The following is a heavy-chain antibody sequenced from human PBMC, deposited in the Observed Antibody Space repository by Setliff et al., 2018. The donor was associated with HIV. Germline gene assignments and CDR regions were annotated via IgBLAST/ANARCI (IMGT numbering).Heavy chain of an antibody. V-gene: IGHV4-34*01. D-gene: IGHD1-7*01. CDR3: ARVRLELRQYWFDS. CDR2: INHSGST. J-gene: IGHJ5*01. Sequence: SETLSLTCAVYGGSFSGYWSWIRQSPGRGLEWLGEINHSGSTNYNPSLKRRVTISVDTSKNQFSLKLNSVTAADTAVYYCARVRLELRQYWFDSWGQGSPVTVSS. CDR1: GGSFSGY.